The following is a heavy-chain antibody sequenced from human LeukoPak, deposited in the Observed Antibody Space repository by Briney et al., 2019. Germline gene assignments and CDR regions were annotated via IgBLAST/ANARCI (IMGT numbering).Heavy chain of an antibody. D-gene: IGHD1-26*01. CDR1: GFTFSHAW. J-gene: IGHJ4*02. Sequence: GGSLRLSCAASGFTFSHAWMSWVRQAPGKGLEWVGRIKSKTDGGTTDYAAPVKGRFTISRDDSKNTLYLQMNSLKTEDTAVYYCTTKYSGSYGAVDYWGQGTLVTVSS. CDR2: IKSKTDGGTT. V-gene: IGHV3-15*01. CDR3: TTKYSGSYGAVDY.